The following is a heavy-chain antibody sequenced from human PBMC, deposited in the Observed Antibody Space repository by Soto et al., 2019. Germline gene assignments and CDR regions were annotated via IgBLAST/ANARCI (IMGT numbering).Heavy chain of an antibody. V-gene: IGHV1-8*01. CDR2: MNAKSGDT. D-gene: IGHD3-16*01. Sequence: DLEPSGAEVKRPGASVKVSCKASGYTFSDFDINWLRQASGQGPEWMGWMNAKSGDTFFAQRFQGKLNMTWDTSLSTAYMEVGSLTSDDTAMYYCARGNPFNYAGFDVWGQGTTVAVSS. CDR1: GYTFSDFD. CDR3: ARGNPFNYAGFDV. J-gene: IGHJ6*02.